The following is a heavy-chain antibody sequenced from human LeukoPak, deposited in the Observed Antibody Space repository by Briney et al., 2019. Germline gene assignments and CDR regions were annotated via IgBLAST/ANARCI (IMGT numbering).Heavy chain of an antibody. J-gene: IGHJ4*02. CDR2: ISSSGNTT. Sequence: GGSLRLSCAASGFTFSSYEMNWVRQAPGKGLEWVSYISSSGNTTHYADSVKGRFTISRDNAKNSLYLQMNSLRAEDTAVYYCARGGYSSSWYFDYWGQGTLVTVSS. CDR1: GFTFSSYE. D-gene: IGHD6-13*01. CDR3: ARGGYSSSWYFDY. V-gene: IGHV3-48*03.